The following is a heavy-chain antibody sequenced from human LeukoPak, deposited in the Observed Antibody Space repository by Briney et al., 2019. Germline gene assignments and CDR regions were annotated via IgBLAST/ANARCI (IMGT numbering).Heavy chain of an antibody. D-gene: IGHD3-3*01. CDR2: ISGSGGST. J-gene: IGHJ6*02. CDR3: AKDGGGSLEWLPPMDV. CDR1: GYTFSSYA. V-gene: IGHV3-23*01. Sequence: GGSLRLSCAASGYTFSSYAMSWVRQAPGKGLEWVSAISGSGGSTYYADSVKGRFTISRDNSKNTLYLQMNSLRAEDTAVYYCAKDGGGSLEWLPPMDVWGQGTTVTVSS.